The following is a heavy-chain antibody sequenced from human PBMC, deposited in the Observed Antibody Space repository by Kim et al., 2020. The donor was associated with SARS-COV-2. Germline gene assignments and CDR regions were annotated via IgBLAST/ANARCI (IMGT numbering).Heavy chain of an antibody. V-gene: IGHV3-15*01. J-gene: IGHJ6*02. CDR1: GFTFSNAW. Sequence: GGSLRLSCAASGFTFSNAWMSWVRQAPGKGLEWVGRIKSKTDGGTTDYAAPVKGRFTISRDDSKNTLYLQINSLKTEDTAVYYCTTDSPYGSVSYYYLYPPFDYYYGMDVWGQGTTVTVSS. CDR2: IKSKTDGGTT. D-gene: IGHD3-10*01. CDR3: TTDSPYGSVSYYYLYPPFDYYYGMDV.